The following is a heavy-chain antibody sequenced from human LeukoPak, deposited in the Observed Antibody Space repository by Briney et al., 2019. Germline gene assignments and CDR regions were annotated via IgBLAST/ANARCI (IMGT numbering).Heavy chain of an antibody. V-gene: IGHV4-34*01. CDR3: ARDPTTVVTLPYYFDF. CDR2: INDRGHT. Sequence: PSETLSLTCSVHGGSFIGYHWNWIRQSPEKGLEWIGEINDRGHTNYNPSLESRVTISVDASKKQLSLKLNSVTAADTAVYYCARDPTTVVTLPYYFDFWGQGTLVTVSS. CDR1: GGSFIGYH. D-gene: IGHD4-23*01. J-gene: IGHJ4*02.